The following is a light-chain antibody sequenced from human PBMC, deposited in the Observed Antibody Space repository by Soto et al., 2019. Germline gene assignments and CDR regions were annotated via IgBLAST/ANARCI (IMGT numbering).Light chain of an antibody. Sequence: EIVLTQSPGTLPLSPGERATLSCRASQSVSSSYLAWYQQKSGQAPRLLIYGASSKATGIPDRFSSSGSGTDFTLTISRLEPEDFAVYYCQQYGSSPPYTFGQGTKLEIK. CDR2: GAS. J-gene: IGKJ2*01. CDR3: QQYGSSPPYT. CDR1: QSVSSSY. V-gene: IGKV3-20*01.